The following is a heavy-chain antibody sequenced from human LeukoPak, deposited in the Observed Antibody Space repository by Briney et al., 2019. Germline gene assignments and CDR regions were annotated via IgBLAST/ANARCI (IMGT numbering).Heavy chain of an antibody. CDR2: ISGSGGST. D-gene: IGHD6-19*01. CDR3: AKDEGGFGSSGWGTYNYYYYYYMDV. J-gene: IGHJ6*03. CDR1: GFTFSFYS. Sequence: GGSLRLSCVASGFTFSFYSMNWVRQAPGKGLEWVSAISGSGGSTYYADSVKGRFTISRDNSKNTLYLQMNSLRAEDTAVYYCAKDEGGFGSSGWGTYNYYYYYYMDVWGKGTTVTISS. V-gene: IGHV3-23*01.